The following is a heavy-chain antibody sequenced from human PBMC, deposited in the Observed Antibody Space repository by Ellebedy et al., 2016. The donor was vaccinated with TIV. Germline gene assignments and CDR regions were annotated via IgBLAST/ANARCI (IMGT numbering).Heavy chain of an antibody. D-gene: IGHD4-23*01. Sequence: PGGSLRLSCAASGFSFSSYGMHWVRQSPGKGLEWMAFIGYDGTDESYAESVEGRFSISRDNSKNTLYLHMKSLRAEDTAIYYCARDSRGRWTPFDHWGQGTVVAVSS. CDR1: GFSFSSYG. V-gene: IGHV3-30*02. CDR2: IGYDGTDE. J-gene: IGHJ4*02. CDR3: ARDSRGRWTPFDH.